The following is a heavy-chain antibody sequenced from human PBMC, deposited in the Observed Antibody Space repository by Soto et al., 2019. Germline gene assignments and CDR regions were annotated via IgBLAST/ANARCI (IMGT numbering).Heavy chain of an antibody. CDR1: GGSISSYY. J-gene: IGHJ3*02. CDR3: ARRMITFGGVIVLAFDI. D-gene: IGHD3-16*02. V-gene: IGHV4-59*01. CDR2: IYYSGST. Sequence: PSETLSLTCTVSGGSISSYYWSWIRQPPGKGLEWIGYIYYSGSTNYNPSLKSRVTISVDTSKNQFSLKLSSVTAADTAVYYCARRMITFGGVIVLAFDIWGQGTMVTVS.